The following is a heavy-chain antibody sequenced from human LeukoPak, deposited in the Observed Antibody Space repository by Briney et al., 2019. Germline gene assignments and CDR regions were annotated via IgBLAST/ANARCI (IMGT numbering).Heavy chain of an antibody. CDR3: ARGRYCSADICSGGDAFDI. J-gene: IGHJ3*02. Sequence: PSETLSLTCTVSGGSINNYYWSWIRQPAGKGLEWIGRIYTRGSTNYNPSLKSRVTMSVDTSKNQFSLKLSTVTAADTAVYYCARGRYCSADICSGGDAFDIWGQGTMVSVSS. D-gene: IGHD2-15*01. CDR2: IYTRGST. V-gene: IGHV4-4*07. CDR1: GGSINNYY.